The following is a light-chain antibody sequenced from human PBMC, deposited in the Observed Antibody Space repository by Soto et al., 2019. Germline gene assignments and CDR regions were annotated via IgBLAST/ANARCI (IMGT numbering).Light chain of an antibody. CDR2: DAS. Sequence: EIVLTQSPGTLSLSPGERATLSCRASQSVSSSYLAWYQQKPGQAPRLLIYDASSRATGIPDRFSGSGSGTDFTLTISRLEPEDFAVYYCQQYGSPPWTFGQGTKVDNK. J-gene: IGKJ1*01. CDR3: QQYGSPPWT. CDR1: QSVSSSY. V-gene: IGKV3-20*01.